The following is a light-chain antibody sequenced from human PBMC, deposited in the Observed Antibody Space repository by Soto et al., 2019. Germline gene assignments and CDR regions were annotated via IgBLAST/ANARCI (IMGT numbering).Light chain of an antibody. CDR1: QSIASSY. V-gene: IGKV3-20*01. CDR2: GAS. Sequence: EIVLTQSPGTLSLSPGERATLSCRASQSIASSYLTWYQHKPGQAPRLLIYGASSRATGIPDRFSGSGSGPDFTLTISRLEPEDFAVYYCQQYGSSSYTFGQGTQLEIK. CDR3: QQYGSSSYT. J-gene: IGKJ2*01.